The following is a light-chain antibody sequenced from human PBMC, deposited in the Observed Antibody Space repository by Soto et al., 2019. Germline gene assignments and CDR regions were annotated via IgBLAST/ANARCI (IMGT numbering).Light chain of an antibody. CDR3: KQYNSYSA. CDR1: QSISSW. CDR2: DAS. J-gene: IGKJ1*01. V-gene: IGKV1-5*01. Sequence: DIQMTQSPSTLSASVGDRVTITCRASQSISSWLAWYQQKPGKAPKLLIYDASSLESGGPSRFSGSGSGTEFTLTISSLQPDDFATYYCKQYNSYSAFGQGTKVDIK.